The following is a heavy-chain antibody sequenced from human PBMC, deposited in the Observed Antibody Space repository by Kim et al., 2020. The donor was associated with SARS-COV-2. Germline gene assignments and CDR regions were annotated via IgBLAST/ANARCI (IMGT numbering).Heavy chain of an antibody. Sequence: SETLSLTCTVSGGSISSSSYYWGWIRQPPRKGLEWIGSIYYSGSTYYNPSLKSRVTISVDTSKNQFSLKLSSVTAADTAVYYCAREKEDYDILTGYFDYWGQGTLVTVSS. CDR1: GGSISSSSYY. D-gene: IGHD3-9*01. CDR2: IYYSGST. J-gene: IGHJ4*02. CDR3: AREKEDYDILTGYFDY. V-gene: IGHV4-39*07.